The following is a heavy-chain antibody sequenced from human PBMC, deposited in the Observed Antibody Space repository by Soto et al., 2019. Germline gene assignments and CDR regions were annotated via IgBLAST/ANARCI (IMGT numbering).Heavy chain of an antibody. Sequence: SETLSLTCTVSGGSISSSSYYWGWIRQPPGKGLEWIGSIYYSGSTYYNPSLKSRVTISVDTSKNQFSLKLSSVTAADTAVYYCARPYVVVPAANHEMNWFDPWGQGTLVTVSS. V-gene: IGHV4-39*01. D-gene: IGHD2-2*01. CDR2: IYYSGST. J-gene: IGHJ5*02. CDR3: ARPYVVVPAANHEMNWFDP. CDR1: GGSISSSSYY.